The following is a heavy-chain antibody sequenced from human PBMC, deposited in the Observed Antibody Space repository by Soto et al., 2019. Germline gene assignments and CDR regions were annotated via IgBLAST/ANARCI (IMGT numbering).Heavy chain of an antibody. D-gene: IGHD6-13*01. CDR1: GFTFSSYA. CDR3: ARDSTGEYYFDY. J-gene: IGHJ4*02. CDR2: ISYDGSNK. Sequence: QVQLVESGGGVVQPGRSLRLSCAASGFTFSSYAMHWVRQAPGKGLEWVAVISYDGSNKYYADSVKGRFTISRDNSKNTLYLQMTSLRAEDTAVYYCARDSTGEYYFDYWGQGTLVTVSS. V-gene: IGHV3-30-3*01.